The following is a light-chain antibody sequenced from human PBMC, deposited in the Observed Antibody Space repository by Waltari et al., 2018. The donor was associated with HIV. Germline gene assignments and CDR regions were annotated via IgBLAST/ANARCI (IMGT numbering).Light chain of an antibody. CDR1: QGISSS. J-gene: IGKJ3*01. V-gene: IGKV1-8*01. CDR2: ATS. CDR3: QQYYSYPFT. Sequence: AIRMTQSPSSFSASTGDRVTITCRASQGISSSLAWYQQKPWKAPKLLIYATSTLQIGVPSRFSGSGSWTDFTLTISYLQSEDFATYFCQQYYSYPFTFGPGTKVDIK.